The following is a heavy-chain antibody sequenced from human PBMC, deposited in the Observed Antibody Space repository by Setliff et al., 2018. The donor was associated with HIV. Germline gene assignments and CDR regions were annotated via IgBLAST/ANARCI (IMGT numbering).Heavy chain of an antibody. V-gene: IGHV4-30-4*02. Sequence: SETLSLTCTVSGGSISSGGYYWSWIRQHPGKGLEWIGYIYDSHFTNYSPSLQSRVAISVDTSRNQLSLKLDSVTAADTAVYYCARGDDFHDGSGYYYPWGQGTLVTVSS. CDR1: GGSISSGGYY. J-gene: IGHJ5*02. CDR3: ARGDDFHDGSGYYYP. D-gene: IGHD3-22*01. CDR2: IYDSHFT.